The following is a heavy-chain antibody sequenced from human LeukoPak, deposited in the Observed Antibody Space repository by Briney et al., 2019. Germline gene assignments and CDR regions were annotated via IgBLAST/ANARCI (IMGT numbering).Heavy chain of an antibody. D-gene: IGHD3-16*01. CDR1: GFTLRANY. J-gene: IGHJ3*02. V-gene: IGHV3-66*01. CDR3: AREGYDWGAFDI. Sequence: GGSLRLSCAASGFTLRANYMTWVRQAPGKGLEWVSLIYSGDSTYYADSVKGRFTITRDNSKNTLYLQMNSLRAEDTAVYYCAREGYDWGAFDIWGQGTMVTVSS. CDR2: IYSGDST.